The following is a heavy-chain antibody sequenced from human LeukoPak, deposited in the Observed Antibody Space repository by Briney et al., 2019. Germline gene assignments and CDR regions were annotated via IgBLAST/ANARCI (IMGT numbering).Heavy chain of an antibody. D-gene: IGHD3-10*01. CDR2: INHSGST. CDR1: GGSFSGYY. J-gene: IGHJ4*02. Sequence: SETLSLTCAVYGGSFSGYYWSWIRQPPGKGLEWIGEINHSGSTNYNPSLKSRVTISVDTSKNQFSLKLSSVTAADTAVYYCARSQGGFRESHWGQGTLVTVSS. V-gene: IGHV4-34*01. CDR3: ARSQGGFRESH.